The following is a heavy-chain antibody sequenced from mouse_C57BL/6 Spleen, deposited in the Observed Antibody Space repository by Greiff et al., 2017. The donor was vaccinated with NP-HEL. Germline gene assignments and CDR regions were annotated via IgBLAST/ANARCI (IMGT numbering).Heavy chain of an antibody. D-gene: IGHD1-1*01. J-gene: IGHJ1*03. V-gene: IGHV1-81*01. CDR2: IYPRSGNT. Sequence: QVQLKESGAELARPGASVKLSCKASGYTFTSYGISWVKQRTGQGLEWIGEIYPRSGNTYYNEKFKGKATLTADKSSSTAYMELRSLTSEDSAVYFCARLRYYGSRDWYFDVWGTGTTVTVSS. CDR1: GYTFTSYG. CDR3: ARLRYYGSRDWYFDV.